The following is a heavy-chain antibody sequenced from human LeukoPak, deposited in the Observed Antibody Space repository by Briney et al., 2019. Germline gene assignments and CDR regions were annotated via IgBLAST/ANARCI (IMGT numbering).Heavy chain of an antibody. J-gene: IGHJ4*02. D-gene: IGHD5-12*01. CDR3: ARAPRGYDDY. Sequence: PSETLSLTCTVSGYSISSGYYWGWIRQPPGKGLEWIRSIYHSGSTYYNPSLKSRVTISVDTSKNQFSLALSSVTAADTAVYYCARAPRGYDDYWGQGTLVTVSS. CDR1: GYSISSGYY. V-gene: IGHV4-38-2*02. CDR2: IYHSGST.